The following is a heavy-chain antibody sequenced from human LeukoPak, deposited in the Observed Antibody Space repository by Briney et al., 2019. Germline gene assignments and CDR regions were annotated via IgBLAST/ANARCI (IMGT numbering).Heavy chain of an antibody. D-gene: IGHD6-19*01. CDR3: ARFAGYSSGWYSGVDDAFDI. Sequence: PGGPLRLSCAASGFTFSSYSMNWVRQAPGKGLEGVSSISSSSSYIYYADSVKGRFTISRDNAKNSLYLQMNSLRAEDTAVYYSARFAGYSSGWYSGVDDAFDIWGQGTMVTVSS. CDR1: GFTFSSYS. J-gene: IGHJ3*02. V-gene: IGHV3-21*01. CDR2: ISSSSSYI.